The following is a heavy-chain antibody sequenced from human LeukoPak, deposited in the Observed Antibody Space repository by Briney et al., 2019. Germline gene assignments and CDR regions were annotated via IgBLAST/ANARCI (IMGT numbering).Heavy chain of an antibody. CDR2: ISSSGSTI. CDR3: ARGGSYYNEAFDI. J-gene: IGHJ3*02. D-gene: IGHD1-26*01. Sequence: GESLRLSCAASGFTFSSYAMSWVRQAPGKGLEWVSYISSSGSTIYYADSVKGRFTISRDNAKNSLYLQMNSLRAEDTAVYYCARGGSYYNEAFDIWGQGTMVTVSS. CDR1: GFTFSSYA. V-gene: IGHV3-48*01.